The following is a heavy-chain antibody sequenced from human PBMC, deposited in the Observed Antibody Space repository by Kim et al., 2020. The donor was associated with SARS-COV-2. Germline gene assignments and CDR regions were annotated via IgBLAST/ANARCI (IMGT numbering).Heavy chain of an antibody. Sequence: GGSLRLSCAASGFTFGDYAMHWVRQAPGKGLEWVSGISWNSGSIGYADSVKGRFTISRDNAKNSLYLQMNSLRAEDTALYYCAKDHQYCSSTSCYFGWFDPWGQGTLVTVSS. CDR1: GFTFGDYA. V-gene: IGHV3-9*01. J-gene: IGHJ5*02. CDR2: ISWNSGSI. D-gene: IGHD2-2*01. CDR3: AKDHQYCSSTSCYFGWFDP.